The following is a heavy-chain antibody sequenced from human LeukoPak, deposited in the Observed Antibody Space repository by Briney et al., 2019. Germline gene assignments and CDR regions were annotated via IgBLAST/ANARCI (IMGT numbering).Heavy chain of an antibody. CDR1: GGSFSGYY. CDR3: ARGALRGESYDY. V-gene: IGHV4-34*01. Sequence: PSETLSLTCAVYGGSFSGYYWSWIRQPPGKGLEWIGEINHSGSTNYNPSLKSRVTISVDTSKNQFSLKLSSVTAADTAVYYCARGALRGESYDYWGQGTLVTVSS. D-gene: IGHD4-17*01. J-gene: IGHJ4*02. CDR2: INHSGST.